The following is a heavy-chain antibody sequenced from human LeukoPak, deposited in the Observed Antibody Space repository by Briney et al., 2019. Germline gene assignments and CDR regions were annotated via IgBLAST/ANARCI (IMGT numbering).Heavy chain of an antibody. J-gene: IGHJ4*02. CDR1: GFTFSDYF. Sequence: PGGSLRLSCAASGFTFSDYFVSWIRQTPGKGLEWIGSLYHSGITYYNPSLKSRLTISVDTSKNQFSLKLSSVTAADTAVYYCASGGYYDTSGYRPNDYWGQGTLVTVSS. CDR2: LYHSGIT. D-gene: IGHD3-22*01. V-gene: IGHV4-38-2*01. CDR3: ASGGYYDTSGYRPNDY.